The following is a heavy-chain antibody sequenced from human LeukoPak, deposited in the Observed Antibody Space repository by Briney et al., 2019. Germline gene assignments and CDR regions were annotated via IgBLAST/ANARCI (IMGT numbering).Heavy chain of an antibody. CDR1: GFTFSSYW. CDR3: ARETDLYDIRPFDY. V-gene: IGHV3-7*01. J-gene: IGHJ4*02. D-gene: IGHD3-9*01. CDR2: IKQDGSEK. Sequence: GGSLRLSCAAPGFTFSSYWMSWVRQAPGKGLEWVANIKQDGSEKYYVDSVKGRFTISRDNAKNSLYLQMNSLRAEDTAVYYCARETDLYDIRPFDYWGQGTLVTVSS.